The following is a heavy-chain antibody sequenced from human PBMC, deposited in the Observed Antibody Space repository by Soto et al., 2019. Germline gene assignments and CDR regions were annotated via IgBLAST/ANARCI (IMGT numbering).Heavy chain of an antibody. J-gene: IGHJ4*02. Sequence: GASVKVSCKTSGYPFPRFEVYWIRQAPGQRPEWMGGISNAGSGNTKYSQKFQDRLTITGDKRATTVYMALSSLTSEDTATYYCARESNHYQDFFQNWGQGTQVTVSS. CDR2: ISNAGSGNT. CDR3: ARESNHYQDFFQN. CDR1: GYPFPRFE. D-gene: IGHD2-2*01. V-gene: IGHV1-3*01.